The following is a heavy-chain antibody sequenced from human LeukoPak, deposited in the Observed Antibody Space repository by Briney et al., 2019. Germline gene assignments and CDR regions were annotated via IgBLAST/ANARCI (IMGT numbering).Heavy chain of an antibody. J-gene: IGHJ4*02. CDR1: GFTFDDYA. Sequence: PGGSLRLSCAASGFTFDDYAMHWVRQAPGKGLEWVANIKQDGSEKHYVDSVKGRFTISRDNAKNSLYLQMNSLRVGDTAVYYCATGREEMPPRGDYWGQGTLVTVSS. CDR2: IKQDGSEK. D-gene: IGHD5-24*01. V-gene: IGHV3-7*01. CDR3: ATGREEMPPRGDY.